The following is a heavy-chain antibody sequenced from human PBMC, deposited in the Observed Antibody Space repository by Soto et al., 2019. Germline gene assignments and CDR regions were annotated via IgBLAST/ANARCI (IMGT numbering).Heavy chain of an antibody. Sequence: GGSLRLSCAASGFTFSIYAMSWFRQAPGKGLEWVSAISGSGGSTYYADSVKGRFTISRDNSKNTLYLQMNSLRAEDTAVYYCAKDLAPWYYDILTGTFDYWGQGTLVTVSS. CDR3: AKDLAPWYYDILTGTFDY. CDR2: ISGSGGST. D-gene: IGHD3-9*01. J-gene: IGHJ4*02. V-gene: IGHV3-23*01. CDR1: GFTFSIYA.